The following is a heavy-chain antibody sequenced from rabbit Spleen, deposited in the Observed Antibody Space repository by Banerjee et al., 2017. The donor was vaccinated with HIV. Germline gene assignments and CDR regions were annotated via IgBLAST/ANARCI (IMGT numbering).Heavy chain of an antibody. CDR3: VRGASGSGYYSL. CDR1: GFSLSGYW. V-gene: IGHV1S7*01. CDR2: IDLLFGTT. Sequence: QSLEESGGDLVKPGASLTLTCTASGFSLSGYWMWWVRQAPGKGLEWIGYIDLLFGTTYYANWVNGRFTISSHNAQNTLYLQLHSLTAADTATYFCVRGASGSGYYSLWGPGPWSPS. D-gene: IGHD1-1*01. J-gene: IGHJ4*01.